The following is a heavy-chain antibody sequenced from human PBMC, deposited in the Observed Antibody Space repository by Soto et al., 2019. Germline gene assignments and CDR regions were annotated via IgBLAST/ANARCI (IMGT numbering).Heavy chain of an antibody. CDR2: IYYSGST. J-gene: IGHJ4*02. V-gene: IGHV4-61*01. CDR3: ARERLDCFDY. CDR1: GGSVSSGSYY. Sequence: SETLSLTCTVSGGSVSSGSYYWSWIRQPPGKGLEWIGYIYYSGSTNYNPSLKSRVTISVDTSKNQFSLKLSSVTAADTAVYYCARERLDCFDYWGQGTLVTVSS.